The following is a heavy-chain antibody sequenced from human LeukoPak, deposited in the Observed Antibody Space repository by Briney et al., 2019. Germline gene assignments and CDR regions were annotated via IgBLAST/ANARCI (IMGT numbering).Heavy chain of an antibody. J-gene: IGHJ4*02. CDR1: GFTFSSYW. D-gene: IGHD6-19*01. CDR2: TDSDGSST. Sequence: GGSLRLSCAASGFTFSSYWLHWVRQAPGQGLVWVSRTDSDGSSTSYADSVKGRFTISRDNAKNTLYLQMNSLRAEDTAVYYCERQYSSGWVIFDYWGQGTLVTVSS. CDR3: ERQYSSGWVIFDY. V-gene: IGHV3-74*01.